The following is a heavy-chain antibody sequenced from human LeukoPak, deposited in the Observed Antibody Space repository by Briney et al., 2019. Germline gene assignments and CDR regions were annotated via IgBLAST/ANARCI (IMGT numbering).Heavy chain of an antibody. CDR2: IRSKAYGGTT. CDR3: TRDRGVELVATADY. D-gene: IGHD2-8*02. V-gene: IGHV3-49*03. J-gene: IGHJ4*02. Sequence: GGSLRLSCTASGFTFGDYAMSWFRQAPGKGLEWVGFIRSKAYGGTTEYAASVKGRFTISRDDSKSIAYLQMNSLKTEDTAVYYCTRDRGVELVATADYWGQGTLVTVSS. CDR1: GFTFGDYA.